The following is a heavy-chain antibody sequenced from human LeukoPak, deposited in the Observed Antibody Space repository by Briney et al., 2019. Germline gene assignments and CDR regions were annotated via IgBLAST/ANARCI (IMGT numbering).Heavy chain of an antibody. D-gene: IGHD3-3*01. CDR3: ARGSYYDFWSGPMPLDY. V-gene: IGHV1-8*01. J-gene: IGHJ4*02. Sequence: GASVTVSCKASGYTFTSYDINWVRQATGQGLEWMGWMNPNSGNTGYAQKFQGRVTMTRNTSISTAYMELSSLRSEDTAVYYCARGSYYDFWSGPMPLDYWGQGTLVTVSS. CDR1: GYTFTSYD. CDR2: MNPNSGNT.